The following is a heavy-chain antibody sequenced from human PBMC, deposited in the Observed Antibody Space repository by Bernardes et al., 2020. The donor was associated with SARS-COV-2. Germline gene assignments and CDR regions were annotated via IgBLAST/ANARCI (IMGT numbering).Heavy chain of an antibody. J-gene: IGHJ4*02. CDR3: ARHRSDRRLPSLLYYFDY. V-gene: IGHV4-39*01. CDR1: GGSISSSSYY. Sequence: EPLSLTFTVSGGSISSSSYYWGWIRQPPGKGLEWIGSIYYSGSTYYNPSLKSRVTISVDTSKNQFSLKLSSVTAADTAVYYCARHRSDRRLPSLLYYFDYWGQGTLVTVSS. CDR2: IYYSGST.